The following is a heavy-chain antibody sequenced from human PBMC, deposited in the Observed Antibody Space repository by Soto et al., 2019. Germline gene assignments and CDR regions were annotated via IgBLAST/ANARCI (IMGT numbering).Heavy chain of an antibody. V-gene: IGHV4-34*01. D-gene: IGHD3-3*01. CDR2: INHRGST. CDR3: ARGVYDTIYGVVSLDY. Sequence: SETLSLTCAVYGGSFSGYYWTWIRQPPGKGLEWIGEINHRGSTTCNPSLKSRVTISVDTSKNQFSLKMSSVTAADTAVYYCARGVYDTIYGVVSLDYWGQGPLVTVSS. CDR1: GGSFSGYY. J-gene: IGHJ4*02.